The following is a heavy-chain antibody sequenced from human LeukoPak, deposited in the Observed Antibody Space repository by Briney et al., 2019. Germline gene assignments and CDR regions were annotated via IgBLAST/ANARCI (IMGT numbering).Heavy chain of an antibody. CDR2: ISGSGGST. D-gene: IGHD6-6*01. J-gene: IGHJ6*03. CDR3: AKAAARSYYYYYMDV. CDR1: GFTFSSYA. V-gene: IGHV3-23*01. Sequence: GGSLRLSCAASGFTFSSYAMSWVRQAPGKGLEWVLAISGSGGSTYYADSVKGRFTISRDNSKNTLYLQMNSLRAEDTAVYYCAKAAARSYYYYYMDVWGKGTTVTVSS.